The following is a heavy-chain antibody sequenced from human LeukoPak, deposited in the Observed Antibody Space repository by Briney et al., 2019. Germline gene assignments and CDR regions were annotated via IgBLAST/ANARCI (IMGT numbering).Heavy chain of an antibody. CDR1: GYSISSGYY. Sequence: PSETLSLTCAVSGYSISSGYYWGWIRQPPGKGLEWIGSIYHSGSTYYNTSLKSRVTISVDTSKNQFSLKLSSVTAADTAVYYCARAVTNIDYWGQGALVSVSS. CDR2: IYHSGST. D-gene: IGHD4-17*01. V-gene: IGHV4-38-2*01. J-gene: IGHJ4*02. CDR3: ARAVTNIDY.